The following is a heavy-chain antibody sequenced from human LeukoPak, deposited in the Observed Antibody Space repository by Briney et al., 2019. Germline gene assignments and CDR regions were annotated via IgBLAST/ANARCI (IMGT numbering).Heavy chain of an antibody. Sequence: SVKVSCKASGGTFSSYAISWVRQAPGRGLEWMGGIIPIFGTANYAQKFQGRVTITADESTSTAYMKLSSLRSENTAVYYCARFEQQPDWGQGTLVTVSS. CDR1: GGTFSSYA. CDR2: IIPIFGTA. D-gene: IGHD6-13*01. J-gene: IGHJ4*02. CDR3: ARFEQQPD. V-gene: IGHV1-69*13.